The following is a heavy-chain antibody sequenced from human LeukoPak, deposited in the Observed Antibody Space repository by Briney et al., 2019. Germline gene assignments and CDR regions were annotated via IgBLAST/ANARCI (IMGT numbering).Heavy chain of an antibody. D-gene: IGHD6-19*01. Sequence: SETLSLTCTVSGGSISSSSYYWGWIRQPPGKGLEWIGSIYYSGSTYYNPSLKSRVTISVDTSKNQFSLKLSSVTAADTAVYYCARGAVAGTAPNWFDPWGQGTLVTVSS. V-gene: IGHV4-39*07. CDR1: GGSISSSSYY. CDR3: ARGAVAGTAPNWFDP. CDR2: IYYSGST. J-gene: IGHJ5*02.